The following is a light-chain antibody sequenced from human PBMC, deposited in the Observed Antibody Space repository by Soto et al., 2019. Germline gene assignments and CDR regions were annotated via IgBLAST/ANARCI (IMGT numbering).Light chain of an antibody. V-gene: IGKV1-33*01. Sequence: DIQMTQSPSSLSASVGDRVTITCQASQDISNYLNWYQQKPGKAPKLLIYDASNLETGVPSRFSGSGSGTDFTFTISSLQPEDFATYYCQQSYSTPQLTFGGGTKVDIK. J-gene: IGKJ4*01. CDR1: QDISNY. CDR3: QQSYSTPQLT. CDR2: DAS.